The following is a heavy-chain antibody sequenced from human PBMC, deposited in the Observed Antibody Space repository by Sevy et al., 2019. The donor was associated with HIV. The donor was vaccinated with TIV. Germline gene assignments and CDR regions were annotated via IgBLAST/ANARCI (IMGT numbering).Heavy chain of an antibody. CDR1: GFTFSSYA. CDR2: ISGSGGST. J-gene: IGHJ4*02. CDR3: AKLGGYYDSGGYYEPFDY. Sequence: GGSLRLSCAASGFTFSSYAMSWVRQAPGKGLEWVSAISGSGGSTYYADSVKGRFTISRDNSKNTLYLQMNSLRAEDTVVYYCAKLGGYYDSGGYYEPFDYWGQGTLVTVSS. D-gene: IGHD3-22*01. V-gene: IGHV3-23*01.